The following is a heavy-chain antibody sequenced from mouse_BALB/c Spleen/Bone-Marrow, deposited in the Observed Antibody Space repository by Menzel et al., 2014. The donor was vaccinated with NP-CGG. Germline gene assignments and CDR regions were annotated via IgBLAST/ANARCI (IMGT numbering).Heavy chain of an antibody. CDR2: ISSGGSYT. D-gene: IGHD2-4*01. CDR3: ARHGITRLLDY. CDR1: GFTFSSYA. V-gene: IGHV5-9-3*01. J-gene: IGHJ2*01. Sequence: EVQGVESGGGLVKPGGSLKLSCAVSGFTFSSYAMSWVRQTPEKRLEWVATISSGGSYTYYPDSVKGRFTISRDNAKNTLYLQMSSLRSEDTAMYYCARHGITRLLDYWGQGTTLTVSS.